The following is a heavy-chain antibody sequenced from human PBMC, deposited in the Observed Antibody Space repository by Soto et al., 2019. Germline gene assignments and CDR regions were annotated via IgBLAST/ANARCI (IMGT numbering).Heavy chain of an antibody. D-gene: IGHD4-4*01. Sequence: QVQLVESGGGVVQPGRSLRLSCAASGFTFSSYGMHWVRQAPGKGLEWVAVISYDGSNKYYADSVKGRFTISRDNSKNTLYLQMDSLRAEDTAVYYCAKDREPTVNSMYNWFDPWGQGTLVTVSS. CDR3: AKDREPTVNSMYNWFDP. CDR1: GFTFSSYG. V-gene: IGHV3-30*18. J-gene: IGHJ5*02. CDR2: ISYDGSNK.